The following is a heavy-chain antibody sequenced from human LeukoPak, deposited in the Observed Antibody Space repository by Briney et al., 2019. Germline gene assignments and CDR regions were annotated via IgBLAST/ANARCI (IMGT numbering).Heavy chain of an antibody. CDR3: ARDAPQVPAAGVLAS. V-gene: IGHV3-53*01. J-gene: IGHJ5*02. Sequence: GGSLRLSCAASGFTVSSNYMSWVRQAPGKGLEWVSVIYSGGSTYYADSVKGRFTFSRDISKNTLYLQMNGLRTEDTAMYYCARDAPQVPAAGVLASWGQGTLVTVSS. CDR2: IYSGGST. CDR1: GFTVSSNY. D-gene: IGHD6-13*01.